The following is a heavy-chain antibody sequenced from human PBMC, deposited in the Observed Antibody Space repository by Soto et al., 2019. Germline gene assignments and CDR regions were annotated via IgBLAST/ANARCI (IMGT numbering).Heavy chain of an antibody. CDR1: GGSISGGDYY. D-gene: IGHD4-4*01. J-gene: IGHJ6*03. Sequence: SETLSLTWTVFGGSISGGDYYWIWIHQNPGKGLEWIGVITYSGSTNYNPSLKSRVTISVDTSKNQFSLKLSSVTAADTAVYYCARGGLQYSILAHYYYYYMDVWGKGTTVTVSS. V-gene: IGHV4-31*02. CDR3: ARGGLQYSILAHYYYYYMDV. CDR2: ITYSGST.